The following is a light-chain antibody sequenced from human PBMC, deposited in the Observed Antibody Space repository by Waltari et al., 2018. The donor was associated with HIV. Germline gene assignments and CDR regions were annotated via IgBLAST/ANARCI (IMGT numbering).Light chain of an antibody. CDR3: AAWDDSLNTYV. CDR2: NTD. CDR1: SSNVGRTT. Sequence: QSVLTQPPSSSGTPGQRVTIPCSGSSSNVGRTTVNWYQPLPGAAPKLLILNTDERPSGVPDRFSGSKSGTSASLAISGLQSEDEADYYCAAWDDSLNTYVFGSGTTVTVL. J-gene: IGLJ1*01. V-gene: IGLV1-44*01.